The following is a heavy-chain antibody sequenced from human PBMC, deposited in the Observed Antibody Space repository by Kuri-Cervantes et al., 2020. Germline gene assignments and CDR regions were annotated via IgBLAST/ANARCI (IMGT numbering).Heavy chain of an antibody. V-gene: IGHV3-7*01. CDR3: ARTPRYSSSYFDY. CDR2: IKQDGSEK. D-gene: IGHD6-13*01. J-gene: IGHJ4*02. CDR1: GFTFSSYW. Sequence: GESLKISCAASGFTFSSYWMSWVRQAPGKGLEWVANIKQDGSEKYYVDSVKGRFTISRDNAKNSLYLQMNSLRAEDTAVYYCARTPRYSSSYFDYWGQGTLVTVSS.